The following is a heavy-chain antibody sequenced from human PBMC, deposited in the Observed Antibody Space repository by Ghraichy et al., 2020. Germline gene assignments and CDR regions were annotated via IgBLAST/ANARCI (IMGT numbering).Heavy chain of an antibody. CDR2: ISGSGGST. Sequence: GGSLRLSCAASGFTFSSYAMSWVRQAPGKGLEWVSAISGSGGSTYYADSVKGRFTISRDNSKNTLYLQMNSLRAEDTAVYYCAKDLRGLWFGGYFDLWGRGTLVTVSS. CDR3: AKDLRGLWFGGYFDL. CDR1: GFTFSSYA. V-gene: IGHV3-23*01. D-gene: IGHD3-10*01. J-gene: IGHJ2*01.